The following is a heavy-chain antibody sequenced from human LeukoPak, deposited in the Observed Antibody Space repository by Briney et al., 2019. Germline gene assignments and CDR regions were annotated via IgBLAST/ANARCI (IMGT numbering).Heavy chain of an antibody. J-gene: IGHJ3*02. V-gene: IGHV4-59*01. D-gene: IGHD5-12*01. CDR2: IWDTEIT. CDR1: GGSIRSYF. CDR3: ARGLVLATDDAFDI. Sequence: SETLSLTCTVSGGSIRSYFWGWLRQPPGKGLEWIGYIWDTEITDYNPSLKSRVTISLDTSKNHFSLKLRSVTAADTALYFCARGLVLATDDAFDIWGQGTLVTVSS.